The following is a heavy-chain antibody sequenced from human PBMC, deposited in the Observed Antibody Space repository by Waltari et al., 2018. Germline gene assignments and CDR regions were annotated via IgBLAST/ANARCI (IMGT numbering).Heavy chain of an antibody. CDR1: GFTFSSYW. Sequence: EVQLVESGGGLVQPGGSLRLSCAASGFTFSSYWMSWVRQAPGKGLEWVANIKQDGSEKYYVDSVKGRFTISRDNAKNSLYLQMNSLRAEDTAVYYCAPALFKTKKYCSGGSCWDPWGQGTLVTVSS. CDR2: IKQDGSEK. V-gene: IGHV3-7*01. CDR3: APALFKTKKYCSGGSCWDP. D-gene: IGHD2-15*01. J-gene: IGHJ5*02.